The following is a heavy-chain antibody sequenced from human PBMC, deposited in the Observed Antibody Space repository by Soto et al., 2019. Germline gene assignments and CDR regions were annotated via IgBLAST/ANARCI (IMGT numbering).Heavy chain of an antibody. Sequence: QVQLVQSGAEVKKPGSSVKVSCKASGGTFSSYAISWVRQAPGQGLEWMGGIIPIFGTANYAQKFQGRVTITADESTSTAYMALSSLRSEDTAVYYCARGAVAGTGDYYYYGMDVWGQGTTVTVSS. J-gene: IGHJ6*02. V-gene: IGHV1-69*01. CDR1: GGTFSSYA. CDR3: ARGAVAGTGDYYYYGMDV. D-gene: IGHD6-19*01. CDR2: IIPIFGTA.